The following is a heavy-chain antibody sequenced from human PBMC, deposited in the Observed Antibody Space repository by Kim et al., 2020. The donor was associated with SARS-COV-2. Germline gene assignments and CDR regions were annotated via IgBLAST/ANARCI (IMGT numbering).Heavy chain of an antibody. CDR3: ARLTKYYYGSGSLGAFDI. V-gene: IGHV3-11*06. CDR2: ISSSSSYT. Sequence: GGSLRLSCAASGFTFSDYYMSWIRQAPGKGLEWVSYISSSSSYTNYADSVKGRFTISRDNAKNSLYLQMNSLRAEDTAVYYCARLTKYYYGSGSLGAFDIWGQGTMVTVSS. J-gene: IGHJ3*02. CDR1: GFTFSDYY. D-gene: IGHD3-10*01.